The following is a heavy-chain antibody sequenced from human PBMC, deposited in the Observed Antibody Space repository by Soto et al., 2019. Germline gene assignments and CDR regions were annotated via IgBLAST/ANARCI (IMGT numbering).Heavy chain of an antibody. CDR3: ARAHYYDSSGYSPGAFDI. Sequence: SETLSLTCTVSVGSISSYYWSWIRQPPGKGLEWIGYIYYSGSTNYNPSLKSRVTISVDTSKNQFSLKLSSVTAADTAVYYCARAHYYDSSGYSPGAFDIWGQGTMVTVSS. CDR2: IYYSGST. CDR1: VGSISSYY. J-gene: IGHJ3*02. D-gene: IGHD3-22*01. V-gene: IGHV4-59*01.